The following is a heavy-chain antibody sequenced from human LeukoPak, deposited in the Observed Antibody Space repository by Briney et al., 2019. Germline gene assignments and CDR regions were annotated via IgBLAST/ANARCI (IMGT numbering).Heavy chain of an antibody. CDR3: ARGRDRSKAGDH. D-gene: IGHD5-24*01. J-gene: IGHJ4*02. CDR2: IHPSGIF. V-gene: IGHV4-34*01. Sequence: SETLSLTCAVYGGSCCDYYCSWLRQPPGKGLEWIGEIHPSGIFYYNSSLLSRVTISIDTSKSQFSLRLTSVTAADTAFYYCARGRDRSKAGDHWGQGSLVTVSS. CDR1: GGSCCDYY.